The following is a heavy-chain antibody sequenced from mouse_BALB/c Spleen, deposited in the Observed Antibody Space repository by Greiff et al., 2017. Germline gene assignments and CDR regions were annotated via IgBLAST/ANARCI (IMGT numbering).Heavy chain of an antibody. CDR1: GFTFSSYG. D-gene: IGHD3-3*01. V-gene: IGHV5-6*02. Sequence: EVKLEESGGDLVKPGGSLKLSCAASGFTFSSYGMSWVRQTPDKRLEWVATISSGGSYTYYPDSVKGRFTISRDNAKNTLYLQMSSLKSEDTAMYYCARQGWEENAMDYWGQGTSVTVSS. J-gene: IGHJ4*01. CDR3: ARQGWEENAMDY. CDR2: ISSGGSYT.